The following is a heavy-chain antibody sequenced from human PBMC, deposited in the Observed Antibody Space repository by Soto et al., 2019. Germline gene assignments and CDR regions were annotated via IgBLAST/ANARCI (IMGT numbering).Heavy chain of an antibody. Sequence: GGSLRLSCAASGFTFSSYAMNWVRQAPGKGLEWVSAISGSGGSTFYADSVQGRFTISRDNSKNTLYLQMNSLRAEDTAVYYCAKDLGTREGTYYYYYYYMDVWGKGTTVTVSS. CDR3: AKDLGTREGTYYYYYYYMDV. D-gene: IGHD1-1*01. CDR2: ISGSGGST. CDR1: GFTFSSYA. V-gene: IGHV3-23*01. J-gene: IGHJ6*03.